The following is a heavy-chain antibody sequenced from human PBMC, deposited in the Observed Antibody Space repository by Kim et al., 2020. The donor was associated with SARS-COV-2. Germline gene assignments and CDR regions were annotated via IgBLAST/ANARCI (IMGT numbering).Heavy chain of an antibody. CDR3: ATDAQEVIAAAGHKYHGMDV. CDR2: FDPVDDET. V-gene: IGHV1-24*01. D-gene: IGHD6-13*01. CDR1: GHTLSELS. Sequence: ASVKVSCKVSGHTLSELSIYWVRQAPGKGLEWMGAFDPVDDETSYAQRLEGRVTMTADTTIGIAYMELRSLTSDDTAMYYCATDAQEVIAAAGHKYHGMDVWGQGTTVTVSS. J-gene: IGHJ6*02.